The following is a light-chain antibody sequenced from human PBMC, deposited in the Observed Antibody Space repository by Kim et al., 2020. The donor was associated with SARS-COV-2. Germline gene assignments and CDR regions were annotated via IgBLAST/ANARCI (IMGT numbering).Light chain of an antibody. J-gene: IGKJ2*03. CDR1: QSLNSK. CDR3: QQYKDWYS. V-gene: IGKV3-15*01. CDR2: RAS. Sequence: LSVSPGERVPLSCTASQSLNSKLLWYHQKPGQAPRLLIYRASTRATGIPARFSGSGSETEFTLTITSLEFGDSGVYYCQQYKDWYSFGQGTKLEI.